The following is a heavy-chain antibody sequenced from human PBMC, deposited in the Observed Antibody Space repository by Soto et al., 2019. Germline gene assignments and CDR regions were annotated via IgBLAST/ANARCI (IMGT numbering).Heavy chain of an antibody. Sequence: QVQLQQSGPGLVKPSQTLSLTCAISGDSVSSNSAAWNWIRQSPSRGLEWLGRTYYRSKWYNDYAVSVKSRITINPDTSKNQFSLQLNSVTPEDTAVYYCARSTKATAWDRGEYYFDYWGQGTLVTVSS. V-gene: IGHV6-1*01. CDR2: TYYRSKWYN. D-gene: IGHD3-16*01. CDR1: GDSVSSNSAA. J-gene: IGHJ4*02. CDR3: ARSTKATAWDRGEYYFDY.